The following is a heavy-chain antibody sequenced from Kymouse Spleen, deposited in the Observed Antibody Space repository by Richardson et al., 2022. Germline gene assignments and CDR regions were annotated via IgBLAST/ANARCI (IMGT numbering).Heavy chain of an antibody. CDR2: IKSKTDGGTT. Sequence: EVQLVESGGGLVKPGGSLRLSCAASGFTFSNAWMSWVRQAPGKGLEWVGRIKSKTDGGTTDYAAPVKGRFTISRDDSKNTLYLQMNSLKTEDTAVYYCTTEYSSSYDAFDIWGQGTMVTVSS. J-gene: IGHJ3*02. V-gene: IGHV3-15*01. D-gene: IGHD6-6*01. CDR1: GFTFSNAW. CDR3: TTEYSSSYDAFDI.